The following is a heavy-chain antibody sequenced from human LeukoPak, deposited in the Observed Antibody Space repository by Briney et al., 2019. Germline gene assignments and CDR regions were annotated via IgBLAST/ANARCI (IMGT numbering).Heavy chain of an antibody. J-gene: IGHJ4*02. V-gene: IGHV4-4*07. CDR1: GGSISNYY. CDR3: ARDLMTTVTTGGDY. Sequence: KTSETLSLTCTVSGGSISNYYWHWIRQSAGKGLEWIGHIYISGSTKYNPSLKSRVTMSVDTSKNQFSLKLSSVTAADTAVYYCARDLMTTVTTGGDYWGQGTLVTVSS. CDR2: IYISGST. D-gene: IGHD4-17*01.